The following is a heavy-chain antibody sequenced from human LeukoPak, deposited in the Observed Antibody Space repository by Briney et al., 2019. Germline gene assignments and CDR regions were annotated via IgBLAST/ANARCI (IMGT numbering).Heavy chain of an antibody. CDR1: GYTFTDYY. D-gene: IGHD4-11*01. CDR3: MRDPRTTKNAFDI. CDR2: INSNSGGT. V-gene: IGHV1-2*02. J-gene: IGHJ3*02. Sequence: ASVKVSCKASGYTFTDYYMHWVRQAPGQGLQWMGWINSNSGGTNYAQKFQGRVTMTRDTSINTAYMDLNWLTSDDTAVYYCMRDPRTTKNAFDIWGQGTMVTVSS.